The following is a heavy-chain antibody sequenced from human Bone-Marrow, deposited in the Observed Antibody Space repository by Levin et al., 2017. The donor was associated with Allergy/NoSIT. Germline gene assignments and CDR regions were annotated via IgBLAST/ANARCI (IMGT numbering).Heavy chain of an antibody. CDR1: GFTFNNYW. CDR2: INSDGSDG. V-gene: IGHV3-74*01. CDR3: ARDGVPATIGSDYYFDF. Sequence: RSGGSLRLSCAASGFTFNNYWMHWVRQVPGKGPVWISQINSDGSDGNYADSVKGRFTISRDNSRNTLFLPMNGLRAEDTAIYYCARDGVPATIGSDYYFDFWGQGTLVTVSS. J-gene: IGHJ4*02. D-gene: IGHD2-2*02.